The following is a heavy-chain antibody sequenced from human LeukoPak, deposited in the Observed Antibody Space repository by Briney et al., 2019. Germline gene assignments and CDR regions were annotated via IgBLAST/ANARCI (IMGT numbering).Heavy chain of an antibody. CDR2: ISYDESDE. Sequence: GGSLRLSCAASGFTFRNYPLHWVRQSPGKGLEWVAFISYDESDEYYADSVRGRFTTSRDNAKNSLYLQMNNLRDEDTAVYCCARGGSSCFDSWGQGTLVTVSS. J-gene: IGHJ4*02. CDR3: ARGGSSCFDS. D-gene: IGHD6-13*01. V-gene: IGHV3-30-3*01. CDR1: GFTFRNYP.